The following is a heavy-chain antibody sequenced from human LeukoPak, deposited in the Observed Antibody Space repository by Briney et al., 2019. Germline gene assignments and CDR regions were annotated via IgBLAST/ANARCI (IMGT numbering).Heavy chain of an antibody. J-gene: IGHJ4*02. D-gene: IGHD4-23*01. CDR1: GFTFSTYE. Sequence: QPGGSLRLSCAASGFTFSTYEMNWVRQAPGKGLEWVSVIYSGGSTYYADSVKGRFTISRDNSKNTLYLQMNSLRAEDTAVYYCASLTTVDSGLDYWGQGTLVT. CDR3: ASLTTVDSGLDY. CDR2: IYSGGST. V-gene: IGHV3-53*01.